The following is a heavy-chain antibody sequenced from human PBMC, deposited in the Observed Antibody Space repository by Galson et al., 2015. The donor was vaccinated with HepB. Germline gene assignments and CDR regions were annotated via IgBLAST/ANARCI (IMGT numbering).Heavy chain of an antibody. V-gene: IGHV1-8*01. CDR3: ARWVGEVAGTWKYCLDY. Sequence: SVKVSCKASGYTFTNFDIIWVRQASGQGLEWMGWMNPNSGNTGSAQKFQGRVTMTWDTSIITAYMELSSLKSDDTAMYYCARWVGEVAGTWKYCLDYRGQGTLVTVSS. D-gene: IGHD6-19*01. CDR1: GYTFTNFD. J-gene: IGHJ4*02. CDR2: MNPNSGNT.